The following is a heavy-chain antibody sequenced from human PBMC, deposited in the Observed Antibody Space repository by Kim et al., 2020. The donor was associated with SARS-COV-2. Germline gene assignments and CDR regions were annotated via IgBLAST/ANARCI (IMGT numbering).Heavy chain of an antibody. CDR2: INSDGTTT. J-gene: IGHJ4*02. D-gene: IGHD3-16*01. CDR1: GFTFSSTG. V-gene: IGHV3-74*01. Sequence: GGSLRLSCAASGFTFSSTGMHWGRQAPGGGLVWVSRINSDGTTTNYADSVKGRFSISRDNAKNTLYLQMTSLRAEDTAIYYCARPLYDYVWGTYWGQGT. CDR3: ARPLYDYVWGTY.